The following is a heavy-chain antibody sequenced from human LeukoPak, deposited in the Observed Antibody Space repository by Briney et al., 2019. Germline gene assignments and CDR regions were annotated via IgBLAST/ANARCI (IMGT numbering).Heavy chain of an antibody. CDR2: IIPIFGTA. D-gene: IGHD6-13*01. CDR1: GGTFSSYA. CDR3: ARSSIIAAAGPYYFDY. V-gene: IGHV1-69*06. Sequence: SVKVSCKASGGTFSSYAISWVRQAPGQGLEWMGGIIPIFGTANYAQKFQGRVTITADKSTSTAYMELSSLRSEDTAVYYCARSSIIAAAGPYYFDYWGQGTLVTVSP. J-gene: IGHJ4*02.